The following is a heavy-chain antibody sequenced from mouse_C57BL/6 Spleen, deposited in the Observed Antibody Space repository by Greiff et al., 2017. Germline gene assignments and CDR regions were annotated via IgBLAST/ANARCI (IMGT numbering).Heavy chain of an antibody. Sequence: QVQLKQPGAELVMPGASVKLSCKASGYTFTSYWMHWVKQRPGQGLEWIGEIDPSGSYTNYNQKFKVKSTLTVDKSSSTAYMQLSSLTSEDSAVYHCARSSGYFDVWGTGTTVTVSS. CDR2: IDPSGSYT. J-gene: IGHJ1*03. D-gene: IGHD6-1*01. V-gene: IGHV1-69*01. CDR1: GYTFTSYW. CDR3: ARSSGYFDV.